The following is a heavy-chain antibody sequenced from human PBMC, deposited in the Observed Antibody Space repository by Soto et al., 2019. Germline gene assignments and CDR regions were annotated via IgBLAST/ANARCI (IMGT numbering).Heavy chain of an antibody. V-gene: IGHV3-30*02. CDR3: AKDRRYLLLVYGEYHYGMDV. CDR1: GFTFSSYG. CDR2: IWYDGSNK. J-gene: IGHJ6*02. Sequence: HPGGSLRLSCAASGFTFSSYGMHWVRQAPGKGLEWVAVIWYDGSNKYYADSVKGRFTISRDNSKNTLYLQMNSLRAEDTAVYYCAKDRRYLLLVYGEYHYGMDVWGQGTTVTVSS. D-gene: IGHD2-2*01.